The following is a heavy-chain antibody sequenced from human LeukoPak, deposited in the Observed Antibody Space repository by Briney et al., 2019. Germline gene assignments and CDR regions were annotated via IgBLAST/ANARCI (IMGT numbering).Heavy chain of an antibody. J-gene: IGHJ6*02. V-gene: IGHV4-4*07. D-gene: IGHD3-16*01. CDR2: LYPSGST. CDR1: GDSISTYF. Sequence: SETLSLTCTVSGDSISTYFWSWIRQPAGKGLEWIGRLYPSGSTTYNPSLRSRVTMSVDTSKSHFSLKMNSVTAADTAVYYCARLISYYGMDVWGQGTTVTVSS. CDR3: ARLISYYGMDV.